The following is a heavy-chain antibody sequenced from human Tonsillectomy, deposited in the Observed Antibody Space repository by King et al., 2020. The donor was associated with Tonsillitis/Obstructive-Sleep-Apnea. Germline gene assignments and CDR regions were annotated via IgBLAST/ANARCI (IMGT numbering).Heavy chain of an antibody. CDR1: GFTFSSYA. V-gene: IGHV3-23*04. CDR3: AKEALAAAGSFFDY. CDR2: LGGSGGSP. D-gene: IGHD6-13*01. Sequence: VQLVESGGGLVQPGGSLRLSCAASGFTFSSYAMSWVRQAPGKGLELVSALGGSGGSPYYADSLKGRFTISRDNSMHTLYLQMNSLRAEDTAVYYCAKEALAAAGSFFDYWGQGTLVTVSS. J-gene: IGHJ4*02.